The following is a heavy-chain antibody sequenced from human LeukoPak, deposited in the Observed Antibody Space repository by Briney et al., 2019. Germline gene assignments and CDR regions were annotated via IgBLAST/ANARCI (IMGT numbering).Heavy chain of an antibody. J-gene: IGHJ4*02. CDR1: GGSFSGYY. CDR3: ARGRGFGY. D-gene: IGHD3-10*01. CDR2: INHSGST. V-gene: IGHV4-34*01. Sequence: PSETLSLTCAVYGGSFSGYYWSWIRQPPGKGLEWIGEINHSGSTNYNPSLKSRVTISVDTSKNQFSLKLSSVTAADTAVYYRARGRGFGYWGQGTLVTVSS.